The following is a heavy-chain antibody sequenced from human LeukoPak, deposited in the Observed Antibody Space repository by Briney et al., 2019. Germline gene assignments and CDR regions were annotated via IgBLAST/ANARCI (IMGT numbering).Heavy chain of an antibody. CDR2: INRDGSST. D-gene: IGHD3-10*01. V-gene: IGHV3-74*01. CDR1: GFTFSSYW. CDR3: ASGDYYYYYMDV. Sequence: GGSLRLSCAAPGFTFSSYWMHWVRQAPGKGLVWVSRINRDGSSTSYADSVKGRFTISRDNAKNTLYLQMNSLRAEDTAVYYCASGDYYYYYMDVWGKGTTVTVSS. J-gene: IGHJ6*03.